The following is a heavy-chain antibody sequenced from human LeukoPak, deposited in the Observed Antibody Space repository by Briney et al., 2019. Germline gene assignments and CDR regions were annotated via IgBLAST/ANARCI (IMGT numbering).Heavy chain of an antibody. CDR1: GGTFSSYA. Sequence: ASVKVSCKASGGTFSSYAISWVRQAPGQGLEWMGGIIPIFGTANYAQKFQGRVTITADESTSTAYMELSSLRSEDTAVYYCARDRTYYDSSGVFDYWGQGTLVTVSS. D-gene: IGHD3-22*01. V-gene: IGHV1-69*01. CDR2: IIPIFGTA. J-gene: IGHJ4*02. CDR3: ARDRTYYDSSGVFDY.